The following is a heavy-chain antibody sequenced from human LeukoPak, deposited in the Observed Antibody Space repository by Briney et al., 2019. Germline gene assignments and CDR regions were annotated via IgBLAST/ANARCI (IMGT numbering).Heavy chain of an antibody. V-gene: IGHV4-4*07. J-gene: IGHJ5*02. CDR3: ARAGGSSWYVKGVWFDP. CDR2: IYTSGST. D-gene: IGHD6-13*01. CDR1: GGSISSYY. Sequence: SETLSLTCTVSGGSISSYYWSWIRQPAGKGLEWIGRIYTSGSTNYNPSLKSRVTISVDTSKNQFSLKLSSVTAADTAVYYCARAGGSSWYVKGVWFDPWGQGTLVTVSS.